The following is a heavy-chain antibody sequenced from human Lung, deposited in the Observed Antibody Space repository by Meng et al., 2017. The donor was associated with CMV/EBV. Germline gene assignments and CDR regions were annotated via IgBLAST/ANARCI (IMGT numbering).Heavy chain of an antibody. Sequence: GGSLRLSCAASGFTFSTYWMGWVRQAPGKGLDWVANIKQDGGEKYYVDSVEGRFTISRDNAKNSLYLQMNSLRVEDTAVYYCATIRWYGISWYFDYWGQGSLVTVSS. CDR1: GFTFSTYW. V-gene: IGHV3-7*01. CDR2: IKQDGGEK. CDR3: ATIRWYGISWYFDY. J-gene: IGHJ4*02. D-gene: IGHD6-13*01.